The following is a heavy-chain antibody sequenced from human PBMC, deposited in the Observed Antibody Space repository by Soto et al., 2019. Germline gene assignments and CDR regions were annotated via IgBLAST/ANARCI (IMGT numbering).Heavy chain of an antibody. CDR1: GFTSSNYG. CDR3: ASDLAGASDSYGLDV. CDR2: IWHDGNNK. J-gene: IGHJ6*02. D-gene: IGHD1-26*01. V-gene: IGHV3-33*01. Sequence: GGSLRLSCAASGFTSSNYGMHWVRQAPGKGLEWVAIIWHDGNNKYYADSVRGRFIISRDNSKNRLYLQMNSLRAEDTAVYYCASDLAGASDSYGLDVWGQGTTVTVSS.